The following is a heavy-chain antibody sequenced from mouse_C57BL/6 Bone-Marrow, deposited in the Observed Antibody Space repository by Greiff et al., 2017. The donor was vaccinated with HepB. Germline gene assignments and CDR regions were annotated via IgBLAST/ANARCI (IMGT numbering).Heavy chain of an antibody. V-gene: IGHV14-4*01. Sequence: DVKLVESGAELVRPGASVKLSCTASGFNIKDDYMHWVKQRPEQGLEWIGWIDPENGDTEYASKFQGKATITADTSSNTAYLQLSSLTSEDTAVYYCTTIVTTGYYYAMDYWGQGTSVTVSS. CDR3: TTIVTTGYYYAMDY. J-gene: IGHJ4*01. CDR2: IDPENGDT. D-gene: IGHD2-5*01. CDR1: GFNIKDDY.